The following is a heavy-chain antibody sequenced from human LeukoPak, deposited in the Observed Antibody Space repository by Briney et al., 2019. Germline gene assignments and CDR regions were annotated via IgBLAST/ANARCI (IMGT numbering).Heavy chain of an antibody. Sequence: SETLSLTCTVSGGSISSYYWSWIRQPPGKGLEWIGYIYYSGSTNYNPSLKSRATISVDTSKNQFSLKLSSVTAADTAVYYCARGSDYSYYYYYGMDVWGQGTTVTVSS. D-gene: IGHD4-4*01. CDR1: GGSISSYY. V-gene: IGHV4-59*01. J-gene: IGHJ6*02. CDR2: IYYSGST. CDR3: ARGSDYSYYYYYGMDV.